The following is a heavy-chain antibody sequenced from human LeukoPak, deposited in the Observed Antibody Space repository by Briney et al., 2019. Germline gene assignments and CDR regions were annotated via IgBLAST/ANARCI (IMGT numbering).Heavy chain of an antibody. V-gene: IGHV1-46*01. Sequence: GASVKVSCKASGYTFTNYYIHWVRQAPGQGLEWMGMINPSGGSTTYAQKFQGRVTMTRDTSTSTAYMELRSLRSDDTAVYYCARGGSYDILTGYRQFDYWGQGTLVTVSS. J-gene: IGHJ4*02. CDR2: INPSGGST. CDR1: GYTFTNYY. D-gene: IGHD3-9*01. CDR3: ARGGSYDILTGYRQFDY.